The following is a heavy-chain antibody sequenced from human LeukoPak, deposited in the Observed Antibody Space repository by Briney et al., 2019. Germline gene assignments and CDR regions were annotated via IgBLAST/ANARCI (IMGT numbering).Heavy chain of an antibody. V-gene: IGHV1-2*02. CDR3: ARDIVMVTYWFDP. D-gene: IGHD5-18*01. CDR1: GYTFTGYD. J-gene: IGHJ5*02. Sequence: ASVKVSCKASGYTFTGYDMHWVRQAPGQGLEWMGWINPNSGGTNYAQKFQGRVTMTRDTSISTAYMELSRLRSDDTAVYYCARDIVMVTYWFDPWGQGTLVTVSS. CDR2: INPNSGGT.